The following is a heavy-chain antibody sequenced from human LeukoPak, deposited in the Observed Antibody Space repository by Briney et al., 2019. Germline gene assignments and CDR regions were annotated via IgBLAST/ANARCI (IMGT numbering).Heavy chain of an antibody. D-gene: IGHD3-10*01. V-gene: IGHV4-39*01. Sequence: SETLSLTCTVSGGSISSSNYYWGWIRQPPGKGLEWIGSIYYSGSTYYNPSLRSRVSISVDTSENQFALKLNSVTAADTAVYYCASVYYYGSGSYYNRFGWFDPWGQGTLVTVSS. CDR1: GGSISSSNYY. CDR2: IYYSGST. J-gene: IGHJ5*02. CDR3: ASVYYYGSGSYYNRFGWFDP.